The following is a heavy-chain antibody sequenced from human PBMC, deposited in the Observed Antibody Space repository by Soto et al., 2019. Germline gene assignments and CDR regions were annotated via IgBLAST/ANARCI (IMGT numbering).Heavy chain of an antibody. CDR3: ASEYWSGSSCYYYGMDV. J-gene: IGHJ6*02. CDR1: GFTFSSYG. D-gene: IGHD2-15*01. V-gene: IGHV3-33*01. CDR2: IWYDGSNK. Sequence: QVQLVESGGGVVQPGRSLRLSCAASGFTFSSYGMHWVRQAPGKGLEWVAVIWYDGSNKYYAESVKGRFTISRDNSKNTLYLQMNSLRAEDTAVYYCASEYWSGSSCYYYGMDVWGQGTTVTVSS.